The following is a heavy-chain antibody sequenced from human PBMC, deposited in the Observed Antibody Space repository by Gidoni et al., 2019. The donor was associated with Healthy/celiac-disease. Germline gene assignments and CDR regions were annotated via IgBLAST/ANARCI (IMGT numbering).Heavy chain of an antibody. CDR3: ARHVRGDIAVATRYYYYGMDV. CDR1: GYSFTSYW. D-gene: IGHD6-19*01. V-gene: IGHV5-10-1*03. J-gene: IGHJ6*02. Sequence: EVQLVQSGAEVKKPGESLRISCKGSGYSFTSYWISWVRQMPGKGLEWMGRIDPSDSYTNYSPSSQGHVTISADKSISTAYLQWSSLKASDTAMYYCARHVRGDIAVATRYYYYGMDVWGQGTTVTVSS. CDR2: IDPSDSYT.